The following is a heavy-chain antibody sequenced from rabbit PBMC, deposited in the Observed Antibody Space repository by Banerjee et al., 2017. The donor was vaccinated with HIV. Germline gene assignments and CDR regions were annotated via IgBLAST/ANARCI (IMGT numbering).Heavy chain of an antibody. Sequence: QEQLEESGGGLVKPEGSLTLTCKASGFDLSSYYYMCWVRQAPGKGLELIACIYNGDGSTYYASWVNGRFSISRSTSLNTVTLQMTSLTAADTATYFCARGRYASSSGFYIGSYFNLWGQGTLVTVS. J-gene: IGHJ4*01. CDR3: ARGRYASSSGFYIGSYFNL. CDR2: IYNGDGST. D-gene: IGHD1-1*01. CDR1: GFDLSSYY. V-gene: IGHV1S47*01.